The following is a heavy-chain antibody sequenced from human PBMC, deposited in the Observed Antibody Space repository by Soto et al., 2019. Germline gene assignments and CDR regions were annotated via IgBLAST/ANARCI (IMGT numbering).Heavy chain of an antibody. CDR3: AREDYGDYGVGWFDP. CDR2: ISYDGSNK. J-gene: IGHJ5*02. D-gene: IGHD4-17*01. CDR1: GFTFSSYA. Sequence: QVQLVESGGGVVQPGRSLRLSCAASGFTFSSYAMHWVRQAPGKGLEWVAVISYDGSNKYYADSVKGRFTISRDNSKNTLYLQMISLRAEDTAVYYCAREDYGDYGVGWFDPWGQGTLVTVSS. V-gene: IGHV3-30-3*01.